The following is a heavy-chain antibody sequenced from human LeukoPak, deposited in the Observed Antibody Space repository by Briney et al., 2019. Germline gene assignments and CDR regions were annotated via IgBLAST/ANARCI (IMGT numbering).Heavy chain of an antibody. V-gene: IGHV1-2*02. CDR1: GYTSTGYY. CDR2: INPNSGGT. D-gene: IGHD3-10*01. Sequence: ASVKVSCKASGYTSTGYYMHWVRQAPGQGLEWMGWINPNSGGTNYAQNFQGRVTMTRDTSISTAYMELSRLRSDDTAVYYCARVYYGSGSFHWFDPWGQGTLVTVSS. CDR3: ARVYYGSGSFHWFDP. J-gene: IGHJ5*02.